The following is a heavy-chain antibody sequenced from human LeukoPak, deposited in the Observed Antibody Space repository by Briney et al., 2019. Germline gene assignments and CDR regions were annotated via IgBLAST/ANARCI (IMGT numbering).Heavy chain of an antibody. Sequence: PGGSLRLSCAASGFTFSSYWMSWVRQAPGKGLEWVANIKQDGSEKVYADSVKGRFTISRDNAENALYLQMDSLRAEDTAVYYCARDWSGAYGMDVWGQGTTVTVSS. V-gene: IGHV3-7*01. J-gene: IGHJ6*02. CDR1: GFTFSSYW. CDR2: IKQDGSEK. CDR3: ARDWSGAYGMDV. D-gene: IGHD3-10*01.